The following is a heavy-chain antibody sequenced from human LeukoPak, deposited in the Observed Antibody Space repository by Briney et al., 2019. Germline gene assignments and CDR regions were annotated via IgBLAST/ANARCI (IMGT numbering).Heavy chain of an antibody. D-gene: IGHD2-15*01. CDR2: IYHSGST. CDR3: ARDLVGLYYYYMDV. J-gene: IGHJ6*03. V-gene: IGHV4-38-2*02. Sequence: SETLSLTCTVSGYSISSGYYWGWIRQPPGKGLEWIGSIYHSGSTYYNPSLKSRVTISVDTSKNQFSLKLSSVTAADTAVYYCARDLVGLYYYYMDVWGKGTTVTVSS. CDR1: GYSISSGYY.